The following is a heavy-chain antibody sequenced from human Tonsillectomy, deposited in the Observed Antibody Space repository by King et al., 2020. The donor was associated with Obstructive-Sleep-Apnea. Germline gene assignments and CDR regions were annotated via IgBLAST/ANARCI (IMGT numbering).Heavy chain of an antibody. Sequence: QLQESGPRLVKPSETLSLTCTVSGGSIGSSGDYWGWIRQPPGKGLEWIGSIYYRGSTYYNPSLESRVTVSADTSKNQFSLKLTSVTAADTAVYYCVGAVRVEWFGETLFDYWGQGTLVTVSS. CDR3: VGAVRVEWFGETLFDY. CDR1: GGSIGSSGDY. D-gene: IGHD3-10*01. V-gene: IGHV4-39*07. J-gene: IGHJ4*02. CDR2: IYYRGST.